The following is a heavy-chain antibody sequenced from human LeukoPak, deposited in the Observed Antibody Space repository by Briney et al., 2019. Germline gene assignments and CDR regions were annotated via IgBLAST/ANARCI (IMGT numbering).Heavy chain of an antibody. CDR2: IYYSGST. J-gene: IGHJ4*02. D-gene: IGHD4-17*01. CDR1: GGSISSYY. CDR3: ARSGYADYVIDY. V-gene: IGHV4-59*01. Sequence: SETLSLTCTVSGGSISSYYWSWIRQPPGKGLEWIGYIYYSGSTNYNPSLKSRVTISVDTSKNQFSLKLSSVTAADTAVYYCARSGYADYVIDYWGQGTLVTVSS.